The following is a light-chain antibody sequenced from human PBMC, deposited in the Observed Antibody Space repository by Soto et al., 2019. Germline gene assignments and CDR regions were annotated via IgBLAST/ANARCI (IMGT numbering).Light chain of an antibody. V-gene: IGLV2-14*01. CDR2: EVN. CDR3: STHSSSTRV. Sequence: QSVLTQPASVSGSPGQSITISCTGTSSDIGYYDYVSWYQHHSGKAPNLIIYEVNNRPSGVSNRFSGSKSVNTASLTISGLQAEDEADYYCSTHSSSTRVCGTGTKVTVL. CDR1: SSDIGYYDY. J-gene: IGLJ1*01.